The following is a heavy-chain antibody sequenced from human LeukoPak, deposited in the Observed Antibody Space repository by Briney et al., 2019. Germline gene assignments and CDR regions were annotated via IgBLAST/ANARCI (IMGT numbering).Heavy chain of an antibody. CDR2: IYYSGST. V-gene: IGHV4-59*12. J-gene: IGHJ4*02. D-gene: IGHD6-13*01. Sequence: SETLSLTCTVSGGSISSYYWSWIRQPPGKGLEWIGYIYYSGSTNYNPSLKSRVTISVDTSKNQFSLKLSSVTAADTAVYYCARSHEGIAAAGTADYWGQGTLVTVSS. CDR1: GGSISSYY. CDR3: ARSHEGIAAAGTADY.